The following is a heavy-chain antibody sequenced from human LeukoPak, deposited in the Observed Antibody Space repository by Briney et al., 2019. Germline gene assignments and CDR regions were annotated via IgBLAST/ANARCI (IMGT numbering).Heavy chain of an antibody. V-gene: IGHV3-33*08. Sequence: GGSLRLSCAASGFTFSSYSMNWVRQAPGKGLEWVALIWYDGSNKYYADSVKGRFTISRDNSKNTLYLQMNSLRAEDTAVYYCARRWDDAFDIWGQGTMVTVSS. CDR3: ARRWDDAFDI. J-gene: IGHJ3*02. D-gene: IGHD1-26*01. CDR1: GFTFSSYS. CDR2: IWYDGSNK.